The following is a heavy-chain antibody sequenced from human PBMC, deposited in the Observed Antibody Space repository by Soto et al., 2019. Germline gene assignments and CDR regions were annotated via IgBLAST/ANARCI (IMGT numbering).Heavy chain of an antibody. CDR3: AANYDFWSGYYFAFDI. Sequence: SGPTLVNPTETLTLTCTVSGFSLSNARMGVSWIRQPPGKALEWLAHIFSNDEKSYSTSLKSRLTISKDTSKSQAVLTMTNMDPVDTATYYCAANYDFWSGYYFAFDIWGQGTMVTVSS. V-gene: IGHV2-26*01. D-gene: IGHD3-3*01. J-gene: IGHJ3*02. CDR2: IFSNDEK. CDR1: GFSLSNARMG.